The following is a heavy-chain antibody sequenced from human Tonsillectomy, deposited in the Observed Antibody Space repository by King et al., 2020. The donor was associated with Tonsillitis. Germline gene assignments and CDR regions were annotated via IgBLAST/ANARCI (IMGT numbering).Heavy chain of an antibody. J-gene: IGHJ4*02. Sequence: VQLVESGGGVVQPGRSLRLSCAASGFTFSSYAMHWVRQAPVKGLEWVAVISFDGSIKYYADSVKGRFTISRDNSKNTLYLQMNSLRAEDTAVYYCARSIAVADPFDYWGQGTLVTVSS. CDR2: ISFDGSIK. D-gene: IGHD6-19*01. V-gene: IGHV3-30*04. CDR1: GFTFSSYA. CDR3: ARSIAVADPFDY.